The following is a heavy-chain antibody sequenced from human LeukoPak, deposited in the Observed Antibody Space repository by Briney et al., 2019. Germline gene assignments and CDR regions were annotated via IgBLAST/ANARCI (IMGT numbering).Heavy chain of an antibody. CDR3: ARDLGVVVPAAQGDWFDP. CDR1: GDSVSSNSAA. CDR2: TYYRSKWYN. D-gene: IGHD2-2*01. Sequence: QTLSLTCAISGDSVSSNSAAWNWIRQSPSRGLEWLGRTYYRSKWYNDYAVSVKSRITINPDTSKNQFSLQLNSVTPEDTAVYYCARDLGVVVPAAQGDWFDPWGQGTLVTVSS. V-gene: IGHV6-1*01. J-gene: IGHJ5*02.